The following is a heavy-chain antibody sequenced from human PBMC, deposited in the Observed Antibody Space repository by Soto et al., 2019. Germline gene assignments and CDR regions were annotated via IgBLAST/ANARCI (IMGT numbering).Heavy chain of an antibody. CDR3: ARLGFPGAIYFDS. CDR2: IYPGDSET. CDR1: GYNFTTFW. Sequence: GESLKISCNGSGYNFTTFWIGLVRQMPGKGLDWMGIIYPGDSETKYSPDFEGQVTISADRSTNTAYLQWRSLRASDTAMYYCARLGFPGAIYFDSWGLGTLVTVSS. J-gene: IGHJ4*02. V-gene: IGHV5-51*01.